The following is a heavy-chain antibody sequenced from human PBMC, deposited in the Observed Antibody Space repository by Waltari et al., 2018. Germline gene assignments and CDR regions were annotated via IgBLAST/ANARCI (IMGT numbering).Heavy chain of an antibody. Sequence: QVRLQQWGAGLLKPSETLSLTCTVYGGSFSGSYWSWVRQPPGKGLEWIGEINQSGSTNYTPPLKSRVTISLDTSKNQVSLKLSSLTAADTAVYYCARHYSSGSGYRGAAFDIWGQGTVVTVSS. CDR3: ARHYSSGSGYRGAAFDI. D-gene: IGHD5-12*01. CDR2: INQSGST. CDR1: GGSFSGSY. V-gene: IGHV4-34*01. J-gene: IGHJ3*02.